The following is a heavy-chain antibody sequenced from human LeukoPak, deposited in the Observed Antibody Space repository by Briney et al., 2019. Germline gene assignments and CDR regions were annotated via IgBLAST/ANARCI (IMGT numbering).Heavy chain of an antibody. V-gene: IGHV3-23*01. J-gene: IGHJ4*02. D-gene: IGHD3-22*01. CDR1: GITLSNHG. Sequence: GGSLRLSCAVAGITLSNHGMSWVRQAPGKGLEWVAGISGSGGGTNYADSVKGRFTISRDNPRNTLYLQMNSLRAEDTAVYFCAKRGVVIRVILVGFHKEAYYFDSWGQGALVTVSS. CDR2: ISGSGGGT. CDR3: AKRGVVIRVILVGFHKEAYYFDS.